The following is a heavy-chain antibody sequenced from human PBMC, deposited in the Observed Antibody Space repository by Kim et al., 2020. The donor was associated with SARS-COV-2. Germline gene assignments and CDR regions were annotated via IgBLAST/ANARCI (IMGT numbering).Heavy chain of an antibody. CDR2: ISYDGSNK. D-gene: IGHD1-1*01. J-gene: IGHJ4*02. V-gene: IGHV3-30*18. CDR1: GFTFSSYG. CDR3: AKWGEVGDGYNYVPFDY. Sequence: GGSLRLSCAASGFTFSSYGMHWVRQAPGKGLEWVAVISYDGSNKYYADSVKGRFTISRDNSKNTLYLQMNSLRAEDTAVYYCAKWGEVGDGYNYVPFDYWGQGTLVTVSS.